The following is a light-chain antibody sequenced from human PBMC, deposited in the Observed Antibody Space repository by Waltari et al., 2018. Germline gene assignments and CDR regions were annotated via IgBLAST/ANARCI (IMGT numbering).Light chain of an antibody. V-gene: IGKV4-1*01. CDR2: WAS. CDR1: QSVLYTSNNKNY. J-gene: IGKJ4*01. CDR3: QQYYDSPLT. Sequence: DIAMTQSPDSLAVSLGERATINCKSSQSVLYTSNNKNYLAWYQQKPGQPPKLLIYWASTRESGVPDRFSGSGSGTDFSLTISNLQAEDVAVYSCQQYYDSPLTFGGGTKVEIK.